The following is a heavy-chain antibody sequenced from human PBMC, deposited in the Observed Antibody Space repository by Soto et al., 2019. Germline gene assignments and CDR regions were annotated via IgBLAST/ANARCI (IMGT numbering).Heavy chain of an antibody. CDR3: ASDLSPWQQLGFFDY. D-gene: IGHD6-13*01. CDR1: GYTFTSYG. V-gene: IGHV1-18*01. Sequence: QVQLVQSGAEVKKPGASVKVSCKASGYTFTSYGISWVRQAPGQGLEWMGWISAYNGNTNYAQKLQGRVTMTTDTPTSTAYMELRSLRSDDTAVYYCASDLSPWQQLGFFDYWGQGTLVTVSS. J-gene: IGHJ4*02. CDR2: ISAYNGNT.